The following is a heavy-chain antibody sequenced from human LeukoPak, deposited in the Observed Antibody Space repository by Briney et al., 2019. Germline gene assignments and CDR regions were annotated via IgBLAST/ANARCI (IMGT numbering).Heavy chain of an antibody. CDR1: GYTFTGYY. CDR3: ASATGYYNGYYYDGMDV. J-gene: IGHJ6*02. V-gene: IGHV1-46*01. CDR2: INPSGGST. D-gene: IGHD3-9*01. Sequence: GASVKVSCKASGYTFTGYYMHWVRQAPGQGLEWMGIINPSGGSTSYAQKFQGRVTMTRDTSTSTVYMELSRLRSEDTAVYYCASATGYYNGYYYDGMDVWRQGTTVTVSS.